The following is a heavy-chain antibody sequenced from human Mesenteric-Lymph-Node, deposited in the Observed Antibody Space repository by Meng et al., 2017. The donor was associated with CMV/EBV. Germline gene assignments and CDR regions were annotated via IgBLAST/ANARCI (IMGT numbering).Heavy chain of an antibody. CDR3: ARDLPGQQLVFGYYYYYGMDV. D-gene: IGHD6-13*01. V-gene: IGHV3-30*02. Sequence: GGSLRLSCDASGFSFRSFGMHWVRQAPGEGLEWVAFIRNDESDKWYADSVKGRFTISRDNSKNILNLHLNSLRAEDTAVYYCARDLPGQQLVFGYYYYYGMDVWGQGTTVTVSS. CDR1: GFSFRSFG. CDR2: IRNDESDK. J-gene: IGHJ6*02.